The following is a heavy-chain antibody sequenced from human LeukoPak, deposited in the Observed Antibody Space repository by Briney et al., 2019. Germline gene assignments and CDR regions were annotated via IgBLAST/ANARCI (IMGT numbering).Heavy chain of an antibody. J-gene: IGHJ2*01. CDR3: TLDYGDYESWYFDL. Sequence: PSETLSLTCTVSGASISSYYWSWIRQPPGKGLEWIGYIHYSGSTNYNPSLRSRVTTSVDTSKNQFSLKLSSVTAADTAVYYCTLDYGDYESWYFDLWGRGTLVTVSS. D-gene: IGHD4-17*01. CDR1: GASISSYY. CDR2: IHYSGST. V-gene: IGHV4-59*12.